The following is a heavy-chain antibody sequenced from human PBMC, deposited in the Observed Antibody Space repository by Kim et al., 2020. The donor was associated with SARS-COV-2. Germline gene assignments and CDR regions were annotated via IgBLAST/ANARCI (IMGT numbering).Heavy chain of an antibody. V-gene: IGHV4-39*01. CDR3: ARSSISGYVLGFDY. J-gene: IGHJ4*02. D-gene: IGHD5-12*01. Sequence: NPSSKSRVTISVDTSKNQVTVKLSSVTDGDTAVYYCARSSISGYVLGFDYWGKGTLVTVSS.